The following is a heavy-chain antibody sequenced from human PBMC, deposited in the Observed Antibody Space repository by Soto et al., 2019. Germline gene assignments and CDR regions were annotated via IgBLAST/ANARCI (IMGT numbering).Heavy chain of an antibody. CDR2: MNPNSGNT. CDR1: GYTFTSYD. J-gene: IGHJ5*02. CDR3: DRLRYSSSAKRFDP. Sequence: QVQLVQSGAEVKKPGASVKVSCKASGYTFTSYDINWVRQTTGQGLEWMGWMNPNSGNTGYAQKFQGRVNMTRHTATSTAYVGRGSLRSEGTDVYYCDRLRYSSSAKRFDPWGQGTLVPVSS. V-gene: IGHV1-8*01. D-gene: IGHD6-6*01.